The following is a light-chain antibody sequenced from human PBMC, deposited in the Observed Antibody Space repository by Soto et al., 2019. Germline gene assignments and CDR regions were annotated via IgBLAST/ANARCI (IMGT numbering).Light chain of an antibody. Sequence: EIVPTQSPVTLSVSPGETATLSCKTSQSINTLLAWYQQKPGQAPRLVIYRASTRTSDIPARFSGSGSGTEFTLTINGLQSEDFAIYYCQQYNDWPITFGQGTRLEIK. CDR2: RAS. CDR3: QQYNDWPIT. CDR1: QSINTL. J-gene: IGKJ5*01. V-gene: IGKV3-15*01.